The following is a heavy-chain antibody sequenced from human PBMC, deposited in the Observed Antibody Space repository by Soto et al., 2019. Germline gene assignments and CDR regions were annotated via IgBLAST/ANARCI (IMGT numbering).Heavy chain of an antibody. CDR1: GGTFSSYA. J-gene: IGHJ4*02. Sequence: QVQLVQSGAEVKKPGSSVKVSCKASGGTFSSYAISWVRQAPGQGLEWMGGIIPIFGTANYAQKFEGRVTLTADDSTIIAYMELSSLRSADTDVYYCAIAVGTVIPFGGVIGYFFEYWGQGPLVTVSS. D-gene: IGHD3-16*02. CDR3: AIAVGTVIPFGGVIGYFFEY. V-gene: IGHV1-69*01. CDR2: IIPIFGTA.